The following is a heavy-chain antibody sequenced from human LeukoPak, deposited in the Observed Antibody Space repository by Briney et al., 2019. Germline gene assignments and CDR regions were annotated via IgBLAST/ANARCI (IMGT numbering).Heavy chain of an antibody. Sequence: SETLSLTCAVSGYSISSSNWWGWIRQPPGKGLEWIGYIYYSGSIYYNPSLKSRVTMSVDTSKNQFSLKLSSVTAVDTAVYYCARRSQDSVLAFDIWGQGTMVTVSS. CDR3: ARRSQDSVLAFDI. J-gene: IGHJ3*02. CDR2: IYYSGSI. V-gene: IGHV4-28*05. D-gene: IGHD2-15*01. CDR1: GYSISSSNW.